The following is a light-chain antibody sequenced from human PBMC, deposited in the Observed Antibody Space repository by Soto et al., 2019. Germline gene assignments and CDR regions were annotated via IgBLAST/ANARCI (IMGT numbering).Light chain of an antibody. V-gene: IGKV3-20*01. Sequence: EIVLTQSPGTLSLSPGERATLSCRASQSVSSSYLAWYQQKPGQTPRLLIYGASSRATDIPDRFSGSGSGTDFTLTISRLEPEDFAVYYCHQYSSPFTFGQGTKLE. J-gene: IGKJ2*01. CDR1: QSVSSSY. CDR2: GAS. CDR3: HQYSSPFT.